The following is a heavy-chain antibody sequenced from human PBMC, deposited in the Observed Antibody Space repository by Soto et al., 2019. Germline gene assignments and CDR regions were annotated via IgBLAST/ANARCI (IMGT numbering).Heavy chain of an antibody. J-gene: IGHJ5*01. CDR2: IYKSATT. Sequence: PSQTLPPTCSVSGDSISNLDYFWAWIREPPGQALEYIGYIYKSATTYYNPSFESRVAISVDTSKSQFSLNVTSVTAADTAVYFCARGRYCLTGRCFPNWFDSWGQGALVTVS. V-gene: IGHV4-30-4*01. D-gene: IGHD7-27*01. CDR3: ARGRYCLTGRCFPNWFDS. CDR1: GDSISNLDYF.